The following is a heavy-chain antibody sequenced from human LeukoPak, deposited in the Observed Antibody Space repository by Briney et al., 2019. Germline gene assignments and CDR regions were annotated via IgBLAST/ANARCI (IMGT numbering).Heavy chain of an antibody. Sequence: QTGGSLRLSCAASGFTFSSYWMHWVRQAPGKGLVWVSRINGDGSSTSYADSVKGRFTISRDNAKNTLYLQMNSLRAEDTAVYYCAREGSSNYYYGMDVWGKGTTATVSS. J-gene: IGHJ6*04. D-gene: IGHD3-10*01. CDR2: INGDGSST. CDR1: GFTFSSYW. CDR3: AREGSSNYYYGMDV. V-gene: IGHV3-74*01.